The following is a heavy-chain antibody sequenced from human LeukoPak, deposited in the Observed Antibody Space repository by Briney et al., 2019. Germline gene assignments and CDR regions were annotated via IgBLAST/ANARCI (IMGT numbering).Heavy chain of an antibody. Sequence: GGSLRLYCAASGFTFSSYAMSWVRQAPGKGLEWVSAISGSGGSTYYADSVKGRFTISRDNSKNTLYLQMNSLRAEDTAVYYCAKEGGIVVVPAATHYWGQGTLVTVSS. J-gene: IGHJ4*02. CDR3: AKEGGIVVVPAATHY. D-gene: IGHD2-2*01. CDR2: ISGSGGST. V-gene: IGHV3-23*01. CDR1: GFTFSSYA.